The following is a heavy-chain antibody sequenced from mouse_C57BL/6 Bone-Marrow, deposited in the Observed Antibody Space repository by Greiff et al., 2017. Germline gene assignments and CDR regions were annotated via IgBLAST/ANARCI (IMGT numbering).Heavy chain of an antibody. V-gene: IGHV1-78*01. J-gene: IGHJ2*01. D-gene: IGHD1-1*01. Sequence: VMLVESDAELVKPGASVKISCKVSGYTFTDHTIHWMKQRPEQGLEWIGYIYPRDGSTKYNEKFKGKATLTADKSSSTAYMQLNSLTSEDSAVYFCARRDYYYGSSFDYWGQGTTLTVSS. CDR2: IYPRDGST. CDR1: GYTFTDHT. CDR3: ARRDYYYGSSFDY.